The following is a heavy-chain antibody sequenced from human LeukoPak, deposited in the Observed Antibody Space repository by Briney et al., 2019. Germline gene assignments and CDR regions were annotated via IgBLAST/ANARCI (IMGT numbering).Heavy chain of an antibody. CDR3: AKDFQGLAYYYYYYMDV. CDR2: ISGSGGST. J-gene: IGHJ6*03. V-gene: IGHV3-23*01. Sequence: GGSLRLSCAASGFTFSSYAMSWVRQAPGKGLEWVSAISGSGGSTYYADSVKGRFTISRDNSKNTLYLQMNSLRAEDTAVYYCAKDFQGLAYYYYYYMDVWGKGTTVTVSS. CDR1: GFTFSSYA.